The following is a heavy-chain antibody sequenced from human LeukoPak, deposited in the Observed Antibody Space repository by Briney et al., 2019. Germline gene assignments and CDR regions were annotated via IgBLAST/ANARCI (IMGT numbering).Heavy chain of an antibody. CDR3: ANLPLNSGVDY. CDR2: INPNSGGT. V-gene: IGHV1-2*02. D-gene: IGHD1-26*01. Sequence: ASVKVSCKASGYTFTGYYIHWVRQAPGQGLEWMGWINPNSGGTNYAQKFQGRVTMTSDTSISTAYMELSRLRSDDTAMYYCANLPLNSGVDYWGQGTLVTVSS. J-gene: IGHJ4*02. CDR1: GYTFTGYY.